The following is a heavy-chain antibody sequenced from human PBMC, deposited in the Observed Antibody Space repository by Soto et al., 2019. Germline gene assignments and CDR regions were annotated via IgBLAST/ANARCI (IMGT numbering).Heavy chain of an antibody. V-gene: IGHV4-31*08. J-gene: IGHJ4*01. D-gene: IGHD6-13*01. CDR1: GASINSDGYY. CDR2: SYHSGST. CDR3: PGPCSSSLLFPY. Sequence: TLSLTCRDSGASINSDGYYWTWVRQYSGEGLEFIGYSYHSGSTYHNPSLQSRATLSVEPSKAHFSLDLTSVTAADTAIYFWPGPCSSSLLFPYWGHGPLV.